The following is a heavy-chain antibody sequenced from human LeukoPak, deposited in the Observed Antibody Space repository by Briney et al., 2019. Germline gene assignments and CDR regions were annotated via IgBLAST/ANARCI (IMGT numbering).Heavy chain of an antibody. CDR1: GYTFTGYY. CDR2: INPNSGGT. CDR3: ATGVTYSGSYFGFDY. D-gene: IGHD1-26*01. V-gene: IGHV1-2*02. J-gene: IGHJ4*02. Sequence: ASVKVSCKASGYTFTGYYMHWVRQAPGQGLEWMGWINPNSGGTNYAQKFQGRVTMTEDTSTDTAYMELSSLRSEDTAVYYCATGVTYSGSYFGFDYWGQGTLVTVSS.